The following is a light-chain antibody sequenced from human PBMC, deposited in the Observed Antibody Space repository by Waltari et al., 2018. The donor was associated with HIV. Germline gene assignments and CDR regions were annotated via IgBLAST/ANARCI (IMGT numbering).Light chain of an antibody. V-gene: IGLV1-40*01. CDR1: SSNIGAGYD. J-gene: IGLJ1*01. Sequence: QSVLTQPPSVSGAPGQRVTISCTGNSSNIGAGYDVHWYQHLPRTAPKLLIYGDKNRPSWAPDRFSASRSESSASLAITGVQAEDEADYYCQSYDRSLSDSFVFGTGTKVTVL. CDR2: GDK. CDR3: QSYDRSLSDSFV.